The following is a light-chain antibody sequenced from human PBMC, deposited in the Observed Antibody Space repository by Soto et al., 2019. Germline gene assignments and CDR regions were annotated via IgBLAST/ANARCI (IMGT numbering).Light chain of an antibody. J-gene: IGKJ5*01. V-gene: IGKV3-20*01. CDR2: DTS. CDR1: QSVGNSF. Sequence: EIVVTQSPGALSLSPGGRATLSCRASQSVGNSFVAWYQQKPGQPPRLLIYDTSKRATGIPDRFSGSVSGTDFTLTISRLEPEDFAVYYCQQYGSSQGITFGQGTRLEI. CDR3: QQYGSSQGIT.